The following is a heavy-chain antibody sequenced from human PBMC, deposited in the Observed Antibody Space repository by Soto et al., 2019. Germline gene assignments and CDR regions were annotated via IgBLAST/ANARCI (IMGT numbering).Heavy chain of an antibody. V-gene: IGHV5-51*01. CDR3: ARRLSNGWFFEF. CDR1: GYSFTSYW. J-gene: IGHJ4*02. Sequence: GESLKISCKVSGYSFTSYWIGWLRQMPGKGLEWMGIIYPGDSDTRYSPSFQGQVAFSADKSISTAYLQWSGLKASDTAIYYCARRLSNGWFFEFWGQGTLVTVS. D-gene: IGHD6-19*01. CDR2: IYPGDSDT.